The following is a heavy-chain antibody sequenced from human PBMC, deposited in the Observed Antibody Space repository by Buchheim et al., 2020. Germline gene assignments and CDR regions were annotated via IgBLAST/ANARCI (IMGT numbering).Heavy chain of an antibody. D-gene: IGHD5-18*01. Sequence: QVQLVQSGAEVKKPGASVKVSCKASGYTFTSYDINWVRQATGQGLEWMGWMNPNSGNTGYAQKFQGRVTMTRNTSISTAYMELSSLRSEDTAVYYCARAYGGYSYGYFFYPPYYYYGMDVWGQGTT. V-gene: IGHV1-8*01. CDR2: MNPNSGNT. CDR1: GYTFTSYD. J-gene: IGHJ6*02. CDR3: ARAYGGYSYGYFFYPPYYYYGMDV.